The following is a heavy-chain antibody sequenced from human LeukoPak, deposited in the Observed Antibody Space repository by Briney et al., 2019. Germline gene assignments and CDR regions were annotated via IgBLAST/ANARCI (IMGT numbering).Heavy chain of an antibody. CDR2: ISSSSSYI. CDR1: GFTVSSNY. Sequence: PGGSLRLSCAASGFTVSSNYMSWVRQAPGKGLEWVSYISSSSSYIYYADSVKGRFTISRDNSKNTLYLQMNSLRAEDTAVYYCARALNYYDSSGYYYSYYFDYWGQGTLVTVSS. D-gene: IGHD3-22*01. CDR3: ARALNYYDSSGYYYSYYFDY. J-gene: IGHJ4*02. V-gene: IGHV3-21*04.